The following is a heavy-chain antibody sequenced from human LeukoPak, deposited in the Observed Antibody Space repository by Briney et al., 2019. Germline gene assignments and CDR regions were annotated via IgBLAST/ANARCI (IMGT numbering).Heavy chain of an antibody. Sequence: GRSLRLSCAASGFTFSSYAMHWVRQAPGKGLEWVAVKSYDGSNKHYADSVKGRFTISRDNSKNTLYLQMNSLRAEDTAVYYCARVRVVVVFDYWGQGTLVTVSS. D-gene: IGHD3-22*01. CDR2: KSYDGSNK. V-gene: IGHV3-30*04. J-gene: IGHJ4*02. CDR3: ARVRVVVVFDY. CDR1: GFTFSSYA.